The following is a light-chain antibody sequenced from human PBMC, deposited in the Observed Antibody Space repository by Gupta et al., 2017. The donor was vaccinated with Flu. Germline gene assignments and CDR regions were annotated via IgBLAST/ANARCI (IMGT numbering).Light chain of an antibody. CDR2: QDS. CDR3: QAWDSSTAYV. CDR1: KLRDKD. V-gene: IGLV3-1*01. Sequence: SYELTQPPPFSVSPDQPANITCSGDKLRDKDACWYQQKPGQSPVLVIYQDSKRPSGSPERFSGCNAGNTATLTISGTQAMDEDDYYCQAWDSSTAYVFGTGTKVTVL. J-gene: IGLJ1*01.